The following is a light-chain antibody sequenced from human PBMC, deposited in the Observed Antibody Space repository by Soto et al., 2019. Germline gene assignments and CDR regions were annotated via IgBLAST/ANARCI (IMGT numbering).Light chain of an antibody. Sequence: QSVLTQPPSVSGAPGQRVTISCTGSSSNIGAGYDVHWYQQLPGTAPKLLTYGNSNRPSGVPDRCSGSKSGTSDSLAITGLQAEDEADYYCQSYDSSLSGSVVFGGGTKLTVL. CDR3: QSYDSSLSGSVV. CDR1: SSNIGAGYD. V-gene: IGLV1-40*01. J-gene: IGLJ2*01. CDR2: GNS.